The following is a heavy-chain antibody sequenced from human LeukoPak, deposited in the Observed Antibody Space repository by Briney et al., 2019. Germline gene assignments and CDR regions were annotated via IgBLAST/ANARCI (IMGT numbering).Heavy chain of an antibody. CDR3: AKDWYYGDYVAYWYFDL. D-gene: IGHD4-17*01. CDR2: ICGSGGST. CDR1: GFTFSSYA. V-gene: IGHV3-23*01. Sequence: AGSLRRSCAASGFTFSSYAMSWVPPGPGKGLEWGSAICGSGGSTNYADTVKGRFTITRDNSKNTLYLQMNSLRAEDTAVYYCAKDWYYGDYVAYWYFDLWGRGTLVTVSS. J-gene: IGHJ2*01.